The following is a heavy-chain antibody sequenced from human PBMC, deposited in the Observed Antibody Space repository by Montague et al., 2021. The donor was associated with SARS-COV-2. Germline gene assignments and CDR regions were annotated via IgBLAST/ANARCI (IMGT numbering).Heavy chain of an antibody. D-gene: IGHD6-6*01. CDR3: ARRRAGVYRPEHYIDV. V-gene: IGHV4-34*01. Sequence: SETLSLTCAVRGGSFSGYSWIWIRQPPGKGLEWIGEVKHSGDTKYNTSLKSRVAISIDTSKNQFSLKLSSVTAPDTAVYYCARRRAGVYRPEHYIDVWGEGTTVTVSS. CDR2: VKHSGDT. CDR1: GGSFSGYS. J-gene: IGHJ6*03.